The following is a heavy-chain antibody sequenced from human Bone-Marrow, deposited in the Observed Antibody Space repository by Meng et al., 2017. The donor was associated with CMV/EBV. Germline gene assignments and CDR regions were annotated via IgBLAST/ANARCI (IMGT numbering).Heavy chain of an antibody. CDR2: IIPIFATS. J-gene: IGHJ4*02. V-gene: IGHV1-69*05. D-gene: IGHD6-19*01. CDR3: ARDTAIAVAGTLDY. CDR1: GGTFTSYA. Sequence: SVKVSCKASGGTFTSYAFSWVRQAPGQGLEWMGGIIPIFATSNYAQKFQGRVTITTDESTSTAYMELSSLRSDDTAVYYCARDTAIAVAGTLDYWGQGTLVTVSS.